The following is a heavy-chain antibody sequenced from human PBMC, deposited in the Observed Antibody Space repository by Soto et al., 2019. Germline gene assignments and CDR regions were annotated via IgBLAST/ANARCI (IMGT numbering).Heavy chain of an antibody. V-gene: IGHV1-69*12. CDR1: GGTFSNYG. Sequence: QVQLVQSGAEVKKPVSSVKVSCKSSGGTFSNYGFSWVRQAPDQGLECMGVIVPIFGAEHRQKFQGRVTITADESTNTVFMELRGLRSEDTAVYYCASAGSDYEGSGYYQGHVWGQGTTVTVSS. D-gene: IGHD3-22*01. CDR3: ASAGSDYEGSGYYQGHV. CDR2: IVPIFGA. J-gene: IGHJ6*02.